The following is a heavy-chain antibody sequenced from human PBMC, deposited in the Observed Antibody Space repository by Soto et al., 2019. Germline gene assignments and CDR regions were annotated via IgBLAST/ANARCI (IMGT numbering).Heavy chain of an antibody. D-gene: IGHD2-15*01. J-gene: IGHJ6*02. V-gene: IGHV1-18*04. Sequence: QVQLVQSGVEVKKPGASVKVSCKASGYTFISHGISWVRQAPGQGLEWMGWISGKHGNTNYAQKLQGRVTLTTDTSTNTADMELRSLRSDDTAVYYCARVSSSIVVVPDYGMDVWGQGTTVTVSS. CDR2: ISGKHGNT. CDR3: ARVSSSIVVVPDYGMDV. CDR1: GYTFISHG.